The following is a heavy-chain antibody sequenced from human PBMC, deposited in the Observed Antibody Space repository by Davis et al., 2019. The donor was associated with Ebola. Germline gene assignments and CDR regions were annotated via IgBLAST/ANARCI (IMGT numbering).Heavy chain of an antibody. CDR3: AAKGFTAARLYMDY. J-gene: IGHJ4*02. V-gene: IGHV3-30*02. CDR1: GFTFSSYG. CDR2: IRYDGSNK. Sequence: GESLKISCAASGFTFSSYGMHWVRQAPGKGLEWVAFIRYDGSNKYYADSVKGRFTISRDNSKNTLYLQMNSLRAEDTAVYYCAAKGFTAARLYMDYWGQGTLVTVSS. D-gene: IGHD6-6*01.